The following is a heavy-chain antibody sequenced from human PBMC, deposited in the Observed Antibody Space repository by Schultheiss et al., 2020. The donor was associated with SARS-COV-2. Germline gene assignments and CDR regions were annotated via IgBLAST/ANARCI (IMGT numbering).Heavy chain of an antibody. J-gene: IGHJ6*02. CDR3: AKDVDFGDYYGMDV. Sequence: GGSLRLSCAASGFIFSSYALYWVRQAPGKGLEWVSTISGSGDNTYYADSVKGRFTISRDNSKNTLYLQMSSLRDEDTAVYYCAKDVDFGDYYGMDVWGQGTTVTVSS. CDR1: GFIFSSYA. D-gene: IGHD4-17*01. V-gene: IGHV3-23*01. CDR2: ISGSGDNT.